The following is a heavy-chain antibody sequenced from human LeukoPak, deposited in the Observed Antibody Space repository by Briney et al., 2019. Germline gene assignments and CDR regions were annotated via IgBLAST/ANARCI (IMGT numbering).Heavy chain of an antibody. CDR2: ISAYNGNT. CDR3: ARGARRGYYDSSGYYYDGFDI. Sequence: ASVKVSCKASGYTFTSYGISWVRQAPGQGLEWMGWISAYNGNTNYAQKLQGRVTMTTDTSTSTAYMERRSLRSDDTAVYYCARGARRGYYDSSGYYYDGFDIWGQGTMVTVSS. D-gene: IGHD3-22*01. V-gene: IGHV1-18*01. CDR1: GYTFTSYG. J-gene: IGHJ3*02.